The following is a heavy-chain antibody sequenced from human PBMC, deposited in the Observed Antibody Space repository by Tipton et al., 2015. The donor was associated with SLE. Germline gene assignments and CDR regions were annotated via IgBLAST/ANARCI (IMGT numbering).Heavy chain of an antibody. Sequence: TLSLTCTVPGGYVSSGSYYWAWIRQPPGKGPEWNGTIYYRGSTYYYPSLKSRITISVDTSKNQFSLEVRSVTAADTAVYYCVRALWVDKDIAEVPPAIRVRAFDIWGQGTMVTVSS. V-gene: IGHV4-39*07. CDR2: IYYRGST. D-gene: IGHD2-2*01. J-gene: IGHJ3*02. CDR1: GGYVSSGSYY. CDR3: VRALWVDKDIAEVPPAIRVRAFDI.